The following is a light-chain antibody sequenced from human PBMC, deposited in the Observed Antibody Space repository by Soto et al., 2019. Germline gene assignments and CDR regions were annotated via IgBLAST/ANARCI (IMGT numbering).Light chain of an antibody. CDR1: QSVASH. Sequence: EVVLTQSPASLSLSPGERATLSCRASQSVASHLAWYQQKPGKAPRLLIYDATKRATGIPARFSGNGFGTYFTLTSSSLEPEDVAVYYCQQRSSVITFGQGTRLDIK. CDR3: QQRSSVIT. CDR2: DAT. J-gene: IGKJ5*01. V-gene: IGKV3-11*01.